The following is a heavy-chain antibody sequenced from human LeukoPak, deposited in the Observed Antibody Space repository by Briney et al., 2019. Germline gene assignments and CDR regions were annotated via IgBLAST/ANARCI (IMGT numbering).Heavy chain of an antibody. J-gene: IGHJ6*03. Sequence: GGSLRLSCAASGFIFSSYWMSWVRQAPGKGLEWVANIKKDGSEKYYVDSVKGRFTISRDNAKNSLYLQMNSLRAEDTAAYYCARAANYYYYYMDVWGKGTTVTISS. CDR3: ARAANYYYYYMDV. CDR1: GFIFSSYW. CDR2: IKKDGSEK. V-gene: IGHV3-7*01.